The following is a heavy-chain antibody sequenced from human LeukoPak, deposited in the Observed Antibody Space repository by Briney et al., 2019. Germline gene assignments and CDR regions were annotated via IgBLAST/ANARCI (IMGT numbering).Heavy chain of an antibody. CDR3: ARASYSGSSSFDH. J-gene: IGHJ4*02. V-gene: IGHV4-39*01. D-gene: IGHD6-6*01. CDR2: IYYSGST. Sequence: SETLSLTCTVSGGSISSSSYYRGWIRQPPGKGLEWIGSIYYSGSTYYNPSLKSRVTISVDTSKNQFSLKLSSVTAADTAVYHCARASYSGSSSFDHWGQGTLVTVSS. CDR1: GGSISSSSYY.